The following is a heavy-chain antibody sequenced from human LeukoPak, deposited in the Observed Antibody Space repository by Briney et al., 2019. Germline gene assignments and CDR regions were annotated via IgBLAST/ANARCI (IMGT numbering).Heavy chain of an antibody. CDR1: GYTFTGYY. CDR2: INPNSGGT. Sequence: GASVTVSCKASGYTFTGYYMHWVRQAPGQGLEWMGWINPNSGGTNYAQKFQGRVTMTRDTSISTAYMELSRLRSDDTAVYYCARDAGYCSGGSCYLFDYWGQGTLVTVSS. J-gene: IGHJ4*02. CDR3: ARDAGYCSGGSCYLFDY. D-gene: IGHD2-15*01. V-gene: IGHV1-2*02.